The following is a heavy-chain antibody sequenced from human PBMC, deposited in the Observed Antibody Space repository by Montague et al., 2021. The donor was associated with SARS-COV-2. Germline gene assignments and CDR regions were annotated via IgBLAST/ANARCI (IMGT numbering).Heavy chain of an antibody. D-gene: IGHD2-2*01. V-gene: IGHV3-74*01. CDR2: IHGDGSFT. Sequence: YLRLSCAASGFTFSDYWMHWVRQAPWKGLMWLSNIHGDGSFTRYADSVKGRFTISRDIPKNTLYLQMNSLTAEDTAVYYCARHRIVPGGFDYWGQGTLVTVSS. CDR1: GFTFSDYW. J-gene: IGHJ4*02. CDR3: ARHRIVPGGFDY.